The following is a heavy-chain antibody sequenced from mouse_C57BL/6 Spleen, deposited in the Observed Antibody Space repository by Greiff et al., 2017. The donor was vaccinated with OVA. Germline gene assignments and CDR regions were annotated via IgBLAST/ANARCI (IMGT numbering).Heavy chain of an antibody. CDR1: GFSFTSYG. Sequence: QVQLQQSGPGLVQPSPSLSITCTVSGFSFTSYGVHWVRQSPGKGLEWLGVIWRGGSTDNNAAFISRLTIRKDNSKSQVFFKMNSLQADDTAIYYCARKGYDGGFDYWGQGTTLTVSS. V-gene: IGHV2-2*01. CDR3: ARKGYDGGFDY. D-gene: IGHD2-2*01. J-gene: IGHJ2*01. CDR2: IWRGGST.